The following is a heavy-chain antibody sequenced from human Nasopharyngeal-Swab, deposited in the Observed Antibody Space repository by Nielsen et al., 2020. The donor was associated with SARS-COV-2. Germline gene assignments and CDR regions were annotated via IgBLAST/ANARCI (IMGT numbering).Heavy chain of an antibody. D-gene: IGHD4-17*01. J-gene: IGHJ4*02. CDR1: GFTFTTYS. CDR3: ARDAPAHYGAFY. V-gene: IGHV3-48*02. Sequence: GGSLRLSCAASGFTFTTYSMNWVRQAPGKGLEWVAYLNSGSSTIFYADSVKGRFTISRDNAKNSLFLQMNSLRDEDTAVYYCARDAPAHYGAFYWGRGTLVTVSS. CDR2: LNSGSSTI.